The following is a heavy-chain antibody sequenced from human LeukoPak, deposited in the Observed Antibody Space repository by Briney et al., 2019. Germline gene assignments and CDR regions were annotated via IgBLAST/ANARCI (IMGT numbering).Heavy chain of an antibody. CDR3: ARGAPPSRGTYWYFDL. D-gene: IGHD1-1*01. V-gene: IGHV4-30-2*01. J-gene: IGHJ2*01. Sequence: SQTLSLTCTVSGGSISSGGSYWSWIRQPPGKGLEWIGYIYHSGSTYYNPSLKSRVTISVDRSKNQFSLKLSSVTAADTALYYCARGAPPSRGTYWYFDLWGRGTLVTVSS. CDR2: IYHSGST. CDR1: GGSISSGGSY.